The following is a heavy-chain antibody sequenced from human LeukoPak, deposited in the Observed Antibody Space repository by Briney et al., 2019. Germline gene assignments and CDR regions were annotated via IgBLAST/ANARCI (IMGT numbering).Heavy chain of an antibody. CDR1: GVSISNYY. Sequence: SETLSLTCTVSGVSISNYYWSWIRQPPGKGLEWIGYIYYRGSTNYNPSLKSRVTISVDTSKNQFSLKLSSVTAADTAVYYCAMELLSSYHYGMDVWGQGTTVTVSS. D-gene: IGHD1-7*01. CDR3: AMELLSSYHYGMDV. CDR2: IYYRGST. V-gene: IGHV4-59*12. J-gene: IGHJ6*02.